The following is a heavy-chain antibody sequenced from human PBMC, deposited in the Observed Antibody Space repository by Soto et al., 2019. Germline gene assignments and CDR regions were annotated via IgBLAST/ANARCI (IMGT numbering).Heavy chain of an antibody. D-gene: IGHD1-1*01. CDR2: ISYDGSNK. V-gene: IGHV3-30-3*01. CDR3: ATIRNEYDHVFDG. J-gene: IGHJ4*02. CDR1: GFTFSSYA. Sequence: QVQLVESGGGVVQPGRSLRLSCAASGFTFSSYAMHWVRQAPGKGLEWVAVISYDGSNKYYADSVKGRFTISRDNSKNTLYLQMNSLRAEDTAVYYCATIRNEYDHVFDGWGQGTLVTVSS.